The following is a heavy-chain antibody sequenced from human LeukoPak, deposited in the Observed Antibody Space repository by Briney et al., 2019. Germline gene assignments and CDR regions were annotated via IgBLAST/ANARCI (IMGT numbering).Heavy chain of an antibody. J-gene: IGHJ4*02. V-gene: IGHV3-7*01. CDR1: GVTFSSYW. D-gene: IGHD3-3*01. CDR3: ASFEDFWSGYLDY. Sequence: PGGSLRLSCAASGVTFSSYWMSWVRQAPGKGLEWVANIKQDGSEKYYVDSVKGRFTISRDNAKNSLYLQMNSLRAEDTAVYYCASFEDFWSGYLDYWGQGTLVTVSS. CDR2: IKQDGSEK.